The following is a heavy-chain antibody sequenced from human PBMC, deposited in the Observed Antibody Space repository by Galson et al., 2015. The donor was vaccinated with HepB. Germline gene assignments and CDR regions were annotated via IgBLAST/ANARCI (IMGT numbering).Heavy chain of an antibody. CDR2: FDPEDGET. CDR1: GYTLTELS. Sequence: SVKVSCKVSGYTLTELSMHWVRQAPGKGLEWMGGFDPEDGETIYAQKFQGRVTMTEDTSTDTAYMELSSLRSEDTAVYYCATWVYTPAAAMDVWGQGTTVTVSS. CDR3: ATWVYTPAAAMDV. D-gene: IGHD3-16*01. J-gene: IGHJ6*02. V-gene: IGHV1-24*01.